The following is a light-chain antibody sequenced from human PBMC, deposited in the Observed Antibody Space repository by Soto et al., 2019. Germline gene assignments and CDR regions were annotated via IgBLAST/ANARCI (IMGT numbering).Light chain of an antibody. V-gene: IGKV3D-20*02. CDR3: QQRKNWPQT. Sequence: EIVLTQSPGTLSLSPGERATLSCRASQSVSSIYLAWYQQKPGQAPSLLIYATSSRATGIPDRFSGSGSGTDFSLTISRLEPEDFAVYYCQQRKNWPQTFGQGTKVDIK. CDR1: QSVSSIY. J-gene: IGKJ1*01. CDR2: ATS.